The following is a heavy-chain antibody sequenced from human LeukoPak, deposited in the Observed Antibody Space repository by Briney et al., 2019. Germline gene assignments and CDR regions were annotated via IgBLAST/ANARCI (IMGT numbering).Heavy chain of an antibody. CDR3: ARGRSYYGDYVGGY. V-gene: IGHV4-61*02. CDR1: GGSLSSGSYY. Sequence: SETLSLTCTVSGGSLSSGSYYWSWIRQPAGKGLEWIGRFYTSGSTNYNPSLKSRVTISVDTFKNQFSLKLSSVTAADTAVYYCARGRSYYGDYVGGYWGQGTLVTVSS. D-gene: IGHD4-17*01. J-gene: IGHJ4*02. CDR2: FYTSGST.